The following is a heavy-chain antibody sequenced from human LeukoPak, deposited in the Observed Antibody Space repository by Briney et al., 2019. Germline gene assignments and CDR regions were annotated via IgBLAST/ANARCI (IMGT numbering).Heavy chain of an antibody. CDR2: ISSSSSYI. D-gene: IGHD2-15*01. J-gene: IGHJ4*02. CDR3: ARDYCSGGSCYSFDY. CDR1: GFTFSSYS. V-gene: IGHV3-21*01. Sequence: GGSLRLSCAASGFTFSSYSMNWVRQAPGKGLEWVSSISSSSSYIYYADSVRGRFTISRDNAKNSLYLQMNSLRAEDTAVYYCARDYCSGGSCYSFDYWGQGTLVTVSS.